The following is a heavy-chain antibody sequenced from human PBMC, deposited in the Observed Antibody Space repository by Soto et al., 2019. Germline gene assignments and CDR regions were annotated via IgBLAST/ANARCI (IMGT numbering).Heavy chain of an antibody. CDR3: ARDQEFLEWFYFDY. V-gene: IGHV1-8*01. Sequence: ASVKVSCKASGYTFTSYDINWVRQATGQGLEWMGWMNPNSGNTGYAQKFQGRVTMTRNTSISTAYMELSSLRSEDTAVYYCARDQEFLEWFYFDYWGQGTLVTVSS. CDR2: MNPNSGNT. CDR1: GYTFTSYD. D-gene: IGHD3-3*01. J-gene: IGHJ4*02.